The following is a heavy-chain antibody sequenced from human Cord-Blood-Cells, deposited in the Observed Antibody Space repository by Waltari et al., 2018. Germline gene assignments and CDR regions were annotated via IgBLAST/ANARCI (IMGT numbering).Heavy chain of an antibody. CDR2: IYYSGST. V-gene: IGHV4-39*01. D-gene: IGHD7-27*01. Sequence: QLQLQESGPGLVKPSETLSLTCTVSGGSISSSSYYWGWIRQPPGKGLEWIGSIYYSGSTYSTPALKSRVTISVDTSKNQFSLKLSSVTAADTAVYYCARHRLTGDRAFDIWGQGTMVTDSS. CDR1: GGSISSSSYY. CDR3: ARHRLTGDRAFDI. J-gene: IGHJ3*02.